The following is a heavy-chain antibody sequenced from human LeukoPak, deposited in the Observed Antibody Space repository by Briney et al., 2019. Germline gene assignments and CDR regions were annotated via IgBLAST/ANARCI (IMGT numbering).Heavy chain of an antibody. Sequence: SETLSLTCAVSGGVISSGNWWGWFRQPPGKGLEWIGEIHHSVGTNYNPSLKSRVAISMDKSKNQFSLDVTSVTAADTAMYYCARKGPATTADSWGRGTLVTVSS. J-gene: IGHJ4*02. CDR3: ARKGPATTADS. CDR1: GGVISSGNW. V-gene: IGHV4-4*02. D-gene: IGHD4-11*01. CDR2: IHHSVGT.